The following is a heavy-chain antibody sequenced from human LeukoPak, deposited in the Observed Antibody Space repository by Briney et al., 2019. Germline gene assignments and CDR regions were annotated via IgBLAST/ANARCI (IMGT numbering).Heavy chain of an antibody. D-gene: IGHD1-14*01. J-gene: IGHJ3*02. CDR3: ARRRTRTPDNDAFDI. Sequence: SETLSLTCTVSGGSISSYYWSWIRQPAGKGLEWIGRIYTSGSTNYNPSLKSRVTMSVDTSKNEFYLKLSSVTAADTAVYYCARRRTRTPDNDAFDIWGQGTMVTVSS. V-gene: IGHV4-4*07. CDR1: GGSISSYY. CDR2: IYTSGST.